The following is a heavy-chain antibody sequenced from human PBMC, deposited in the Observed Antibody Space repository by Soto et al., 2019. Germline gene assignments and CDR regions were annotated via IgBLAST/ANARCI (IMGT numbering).Heavy chain of an antibody. Sequence: GASVKDGSKNYGYKFNSSGVRWGGKATGEGVERMGWISAHTGSSEYAQRFQGRVTMTTDSSTSTAYMELRSLRSDDTAVYYCARAFFYQGSDSRGYSFDAFDFWGPGTLVTVSS. J-gene: IGHJ3*01. D-gene: IGHD3-22*01. V-gene: IGHV1-18*01. CDR1: GYKFNSSG. CDR3: ARAFFYQGSDSRGYSFDAFDF. CDR2: ISAHTGSS.